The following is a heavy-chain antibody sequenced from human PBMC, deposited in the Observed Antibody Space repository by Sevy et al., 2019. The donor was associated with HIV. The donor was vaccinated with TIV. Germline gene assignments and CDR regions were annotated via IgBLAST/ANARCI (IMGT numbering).Heavy chain of an antibody. D-gene: IGHD1-20*01. Sequence: ASVKVSCKASGYTFTSYYMHWVRQAPGQGLEWMGIINPSGGSTSYAQKFQGRVTMTRDTSTSTVYMELSSLRSEDTAGYYCAGSNRRSRTLQKNFRYNWNDADWFDPWGQGTLVTVSS. V-gene: IGHV1-46*01. CDR2: INPSGGST. CDR1: GYTFTSYY. CDR3: AGSNRRSRTLQKNFRYNWNDADWFDP. J-gene: IGHJ5*02.